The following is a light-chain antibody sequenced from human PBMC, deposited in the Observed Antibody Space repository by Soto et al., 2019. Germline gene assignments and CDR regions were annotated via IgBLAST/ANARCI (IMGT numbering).Light chain of an antibody. CDR3: AAWDDSLNVVV. CDR1: SSNIGSNT. J-gene: IGLJ2*01. CDR2: SNN. V-gene: IGLV1-44*01. Sequence: QSVLTQPPSASGTPGQRVTISCSGSSSNIGSNTVNWYQQLPGTAPQLLIYSNNQRPSGVPDRFSGSKSGTSASLAISGLQSEDEADYYCAAWDDSLNVVVFVGGTKLTVL.